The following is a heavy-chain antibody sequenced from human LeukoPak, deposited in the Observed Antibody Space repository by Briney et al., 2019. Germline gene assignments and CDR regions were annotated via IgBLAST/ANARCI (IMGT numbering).Heavy chain of an antibody. Sequence: PGGSLRLSCAASGFTFSSYAMSWVRQAPGKGLEWVSAISGSGGSTYYADSVKGRFTISGDNSKNTLYLQMNSLRAEDTAVYYCAKDRNGERWLQPTMYYFDYWGQGTLVTVSS. V-gene: IGHV3-23*01. J-gene: IGHJ4*02. CDR1: GFTFSSYA. CDR2: ISGSGGST. D-gene: IGHD3-10*01. CDR3: AKDRNGERWLQPTMYYFDY.